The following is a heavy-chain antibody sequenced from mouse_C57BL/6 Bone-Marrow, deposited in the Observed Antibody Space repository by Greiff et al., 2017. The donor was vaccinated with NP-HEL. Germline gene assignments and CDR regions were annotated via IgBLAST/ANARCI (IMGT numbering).Heavy chain of an antibody. Sequence: EVKLVESGGGLVQPGGSLKLSCAASGFTFSDYYMYWVRQTPEKRLEWVAYISNGGGSTYYPDTVKGRFTISRDNAKNTLYLQMSRLKSEDTAMYYCARRPTYYGYWYFDVWGTGTTVTVSS. CDR2: ISNGGGST. D-gene: IGHD1-1*01. CDR1: GFTFSDYY. CDR3: ARRPTYYGYWYFDV. V-gene: IGHV5-12*01. J-gene: IGHJ1*03.